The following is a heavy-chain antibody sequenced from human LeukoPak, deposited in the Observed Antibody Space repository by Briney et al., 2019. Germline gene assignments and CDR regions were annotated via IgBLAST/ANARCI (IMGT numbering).Heavy chain of an antibody. CDR1: GYTFTGYY. J-gene: IGHJ4*02. CDR3: ARDRDSSGWWRRYYFDY. Sequence: ASVKVSCKASGYTFTGYYMHWVRQAPGQGLEWMGRINPNSGGTNYAQKLQGRVTMTRDTSISTAYMELSRLRSDDTAVYYCARDRDSSGWWRRYYFDYWGQGTLVTVSS. V-gene: IGHV1-2*06. D-gene: IGHD6-19*01. CDR2: INPNSGGT.